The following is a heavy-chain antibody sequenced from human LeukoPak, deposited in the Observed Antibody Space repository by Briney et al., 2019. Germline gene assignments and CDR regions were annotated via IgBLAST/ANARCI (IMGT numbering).Heavy chain of an antibody. Sequence: GESLKISCKGSGYSFTSYWIGWVRQMPGKGLEWMGIIYPGDSDTRYSPSFQGQVTISADKSISTAYLQWGRLKASYTAMYYCARLVVSGIYLYHFDYWGKETLVTVS. CDR1: GYSFTSYW. J-gene: IGHJ4*02. CDR2: IYPGDSDT. V-gene: IGHV5-51*01. CDR3: ARLVVSGIYLYHFDY. D-gene: IGHD3-10*01.